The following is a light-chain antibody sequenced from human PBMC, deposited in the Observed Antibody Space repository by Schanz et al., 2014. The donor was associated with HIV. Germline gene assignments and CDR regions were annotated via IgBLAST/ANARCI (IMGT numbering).Light chain of an antibody. V-gene: IGLV1-40*01. Sequence: QSVLAQPPSVSGAPGQRVTISCTGTSSNIGAGYDVHWYQLLPGTAPTLLIFDNTNRPSGVPARFSGSKSASSASLAITGLQAEDEADYYCLSYDRSLSGPYLFGTGTKLTVL. CDR3: LSYDRSLSGPYL. CDR1: SSNIGAGYD. J-gene: IGLJ1*01. CDR2: DNT.